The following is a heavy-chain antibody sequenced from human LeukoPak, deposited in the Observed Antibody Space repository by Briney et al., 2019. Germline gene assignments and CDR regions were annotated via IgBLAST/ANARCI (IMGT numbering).Heavy chain of an antibody. CDR2: ISSNGGST. Sequence: PGGSLRLSCAASGSTFSSYAMHWVRQAPGKGLEYVSAISSNGGSTYYANSVKGRFTISRDNSKNTLYLQMGSLRAEDMAVYYCARTYDYGDYGYYYYYMDVWGKGTTVTVSS. CDR1: GSTFSSYA. CDR3: ARTYDYGDYGYYYYYMDV. D-gene: IGHD4-17*01. V-gene: IGHV3-64*01. J-gene: IGHJ6*03.